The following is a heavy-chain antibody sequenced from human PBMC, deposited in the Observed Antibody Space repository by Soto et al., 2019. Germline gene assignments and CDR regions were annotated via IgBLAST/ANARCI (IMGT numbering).Heavy chain of an antibody. Sequence: GDSLKISCKGSGYSFTNYWIGWVRQMPGKGLEWMGIIYPGDSDTRYSPSFQGQVTMSADKSISTAYLQWSSLKASDTAMYYCARGRGYSYGHDAFDRCGKGTMVTV. V-gene: IGHV5-51*01. D-gene: IGHD5-18*01. CDR2: IYPGDSDT. CDR3: ARGRGYSYGHDAFDR. CDR1: GYSFTNYW. J-gene: IGHJ3*02.